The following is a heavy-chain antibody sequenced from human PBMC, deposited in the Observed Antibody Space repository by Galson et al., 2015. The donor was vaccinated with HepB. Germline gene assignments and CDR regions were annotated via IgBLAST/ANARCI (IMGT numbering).Heavy chain of an antibody. V-gene: IGHV1-2*02. CDR2: INPNSGGT. CDR3: ARDRKVVAANLGY. D-gene: IGHD5-12*01. Sequence: SVKVSCKASGYTFTGYYMHWVRQAPGQGLEWMGWINPNSGGTNYAQKFQGRVTMTRDTSISTAYMELSRLRSDDTAVYYCARDRKVVAANLGYWGQGTLVTVSS. CDR1: GYTFTGYY. J-gene: IGHJ4*02.